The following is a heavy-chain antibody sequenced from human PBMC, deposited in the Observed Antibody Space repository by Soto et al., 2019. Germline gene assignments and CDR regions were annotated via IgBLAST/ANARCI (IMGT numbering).Heavy chain of an antibody. CDR3: AKDLAVRADQNYYYGMDV. V-gene: IGHV3-30*18. Sequence: GGSLRLSCAASGFTFSSYGMHWVRQAPGKGLEWVAVISYDGSNKYYADSVKGRFTISRDNSKNTLYLQMNSLRAEDTAVYYCAKDLAVRADQNYYYGMDVWGQGTTVTVSS. CDR1: GFTFSSYG. J-gene: IGHJ6*02. CDR2: ISYDGSNK.